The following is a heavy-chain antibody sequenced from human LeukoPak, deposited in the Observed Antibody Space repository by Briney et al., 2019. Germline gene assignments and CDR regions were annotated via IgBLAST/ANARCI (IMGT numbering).Heavy chain of an antibody. Sequence: PGGSLRLSCAASGFTFSSYGMHWVRQAPGKGLEWVAFIRYDGSNKYYADSVKGRFTISRDNSKNTLYLQMNSLRSEDTAVYYCARQGRSGSYSAFSWFDPWGQGTLVTVSS. CDR2: IRYDGSNK. D-gene: IGHD3-22*01. CDR1: GFTFSSYG. J-gene: IGHJ5*02. CDR3: ARQGRSGSYSAFSWFDP. V-gene: IGHV3-30*02.